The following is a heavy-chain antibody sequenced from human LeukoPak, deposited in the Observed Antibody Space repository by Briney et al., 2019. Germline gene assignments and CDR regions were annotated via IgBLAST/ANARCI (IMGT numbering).Heavy chain of an antibody. J-gene: IGHJ4*02. Sequence: GGSLRLSCAASGFTFSDNYMTWVRQATGKGLEWLSYISGNGGVIQYADSVKGRFTISRDNAKNLLYLQMDSLRVEDTAIYYCARDPRTVRIWGQGTLVTVSS. CDR1: GFTFSDNY. V-gene: IGHV3-11*04. CDR2: ISGNGGVI. D-gene: IGHD1-1*01. CDR3: ARDPRTVRI.